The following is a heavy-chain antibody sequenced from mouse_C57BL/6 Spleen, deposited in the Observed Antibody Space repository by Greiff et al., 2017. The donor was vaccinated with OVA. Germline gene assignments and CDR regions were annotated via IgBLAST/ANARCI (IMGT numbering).Heavy chain of an antibody. V-gene: IGHV1-39*01. Sequence: VQLQQSGPELVKPGASVKLSCKASGYSFTDYNMHWVKQSHGQSLEWIGVINPNNGPTNYNQKFKGKATLTVAQSSRTAYMQLHSLTSEDSAVYYCEGAEGADWGQGTLVTVSA. J-gene: IGHJ3*01. CDR3: EGAEGAD. CDR2: INPNNGPT. CDR1: GYSFTDYN.